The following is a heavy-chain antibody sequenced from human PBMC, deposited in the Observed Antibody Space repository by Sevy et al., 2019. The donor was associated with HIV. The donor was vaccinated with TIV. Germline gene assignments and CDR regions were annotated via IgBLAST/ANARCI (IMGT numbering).Heavy chain of an antibody. J-gene: IGHJ6*02. CDR3: ARRPLMGATGYYGMDV. CDR1: GFTFSSYS. D-gene: IGHD1-26*01. CDR2: ISSSSSYI. V-gene: IGHV3-21*01. Sequence: GGSLRLSCAASGFTFSSYSMKWVRQAPGKGLEWVSSISSSSSYIYYADSVKGRFTISRDNAKNSLYLQMNSLRAEDTAVYYCARRPLMGATGYYGMDVWGQGTTVTVSS.